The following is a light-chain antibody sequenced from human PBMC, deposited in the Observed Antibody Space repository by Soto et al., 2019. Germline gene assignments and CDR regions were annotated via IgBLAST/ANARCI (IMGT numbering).Light chain of an antibody. Sequence: DIQMTQSPSTLSASVGDRVTITCRASQTISTWLAWYQQKPGKAPKLLIYRASSLESGVPSRFSGSGSGTEFTLTISSLQTDDFATYSCQQYNTFSPWTFGQGTKVEIK. CDR3: QQYNTFSPWT. CDR1: QTISTW. CDR2: RAS. J-gene: IGKJ1*01. V-gene: IGKV1-5*03.